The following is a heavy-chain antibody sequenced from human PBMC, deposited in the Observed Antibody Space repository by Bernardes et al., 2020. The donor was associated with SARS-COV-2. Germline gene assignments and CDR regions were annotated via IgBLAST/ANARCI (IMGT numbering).Heavy chain of an antibody. V-gene: IGHV3-48*01. CDR1: GFTFSSYS. J-gene: IGHJ4*02. CDR2: ISSSSSTI. D-gene: IGHD4-17*01. Sequence: GGSLILSCAASGFTFSSYSMNWVRQAPGQGLEWVSYISSSSSTIYYADSVKGRFTISRDNAKNSLYLQMNSLRAEDTAVYYCARDDYGDYGDYWGQGTLVTVSS. CDR3: ARDDYGDYGDY.